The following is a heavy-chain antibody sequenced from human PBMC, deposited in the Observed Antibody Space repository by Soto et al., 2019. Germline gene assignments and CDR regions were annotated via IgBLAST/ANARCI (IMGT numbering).Heavy chain of an antibody. Sequence: QLRLQESGPGLVKPSETLSLTCSVSGASIRSTSYYWGWIRQPPGKGLEWIGRIYYSGRTHYSPSTKSPILTSIDTSTNPCSLRLTAVTAADTAVYYGTRHEGGAAAARPLDYGGQGTLVPASS. D-gene: IGHD6-13*01. CDR2: IYYSGRT. CDR3: TRHEGGAAAARPLDY. CDR1: GASIRSTSYY. V-gene: IGHV4-39*01. J-gene: IGHJ4*02.